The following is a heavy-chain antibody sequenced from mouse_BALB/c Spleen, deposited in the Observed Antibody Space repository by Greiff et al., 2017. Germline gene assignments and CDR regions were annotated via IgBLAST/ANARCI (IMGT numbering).Heavy chain of an antibody. CDR1: GYTFTSYW. J-gene: IGHJ2*01. D-gene: IGHD3-1*01. CDR3: ARWQLGLRKDYFDY. Sequence: QVQLKQSGAELVKPGASVKLSCKASGYTFTSYWMHWVKQRPGQGLEWIGEINPSNGRTNYNEKFKSKATLTVDKSSSTAYMQLSSLTSEDSAVYYCARWQLGLRKDYFDYWGQGTTLTVSS. CDR2: INPSNGRT. V-gene: IGHV1S81*02.